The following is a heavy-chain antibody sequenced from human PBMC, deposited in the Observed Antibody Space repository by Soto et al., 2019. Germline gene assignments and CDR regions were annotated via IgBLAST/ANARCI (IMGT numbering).Heavy chain of an antibody. J-gene: IGHJ5*02. CDR2: ISAYNGNT. V-gene: IGHV1-18*01. CDR3: ARVGDSSSWYGWFDP. Sequence: PSVKVSCKASGYTFTSYGISWVRQAPGQGLEWMGWISAYNGNTNYAQKLQGRVTMTTDTSTSTAYMELRSLRSDDTAVYYCARVGDSSSWYGWFDPWGQGTLVTVSS. CDR1: GYTFTSYG. D-gene: IGHD6-13*01.